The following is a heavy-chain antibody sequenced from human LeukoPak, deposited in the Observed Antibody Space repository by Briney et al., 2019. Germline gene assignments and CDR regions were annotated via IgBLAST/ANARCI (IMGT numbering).Heavy chain of an antibody. V-gene: IGHV1-8*03. CDR3: ARGGRGCSSTSCSPRNPLHYYYYMDV. CDR2: MNPNSGNT. CDR1: GYTFTSYD. D-gene: IGHD2-2*01. Sequence: ALVKVSCKASGYTFTSYDINWVRQATGQGLEWMGWMNPNSGNTGYAQKFQGRVTITRNTSISTAYMELSSLRSEDTAVYYCARGGRGCSSTSCSPRNPLHYYYYMDVWGKGTTVTVSS. J-gene: IGHJ6*03.